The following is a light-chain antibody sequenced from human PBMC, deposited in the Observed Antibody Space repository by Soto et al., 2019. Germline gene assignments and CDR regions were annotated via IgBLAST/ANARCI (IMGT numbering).Light chain of an antibody. V-gene: IGKV3D-20*01. CDR1: QRVSSNY. CDR2: DAF. CDR3: QQYGSSRT. Sequence: EILTTQSLATLSLSPGERATLSIVARQRVSSNYLAWCQHKPGLVPRLVIHDAFTRATGIPDRFSGSGSGTDFTLTISRLEPEDFAVYYCQQYGSSRTFGQGTKVDI. J-gene: IGKJ1*01.